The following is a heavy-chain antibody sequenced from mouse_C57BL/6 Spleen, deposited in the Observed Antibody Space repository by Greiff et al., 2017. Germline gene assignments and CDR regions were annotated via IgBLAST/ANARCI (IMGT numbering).Heavy chain of an antibody. J-gene: IGHJ2*01. D-gene: IGHD1-1*01. CDR3: ARYNYGSSLFDY. Sequence: DVKLVESGGGLVQPGGFTFTDYYMSWVRQPPGKALEWLGFIRNKANGYTTEYSASVKGRFTISRDNSQSILYLQMNALRAEDSATYYCARYNYGSSLFDYWGQGTTLTVSS. CDR2: IRNKANGYTT. CDR1: FTFTDYY. V-gene: IGHV7-3*01.